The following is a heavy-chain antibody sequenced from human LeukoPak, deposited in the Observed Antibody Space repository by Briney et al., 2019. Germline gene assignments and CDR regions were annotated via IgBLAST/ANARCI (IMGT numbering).Heavy chain of an antibody. CDR1: GGAVSSGSYY. Sequence: SETLSLTCTVSGGAVSSGSYYWSWIRPPPGKGLEWIGYIYYSGSTNYNPSLKSRVTISVDTSKNQFSLKLSSVTAADTAVYYCARETYYYGSGSYFDPWGQGTLVTVSS. CDR2: IYYSGST. CDR3: ARETYYYGSGSYFDP. J-gene: IGHJ5*02. V-gene: IGHV4-61*01. D-gene: IGHD3-10*01.